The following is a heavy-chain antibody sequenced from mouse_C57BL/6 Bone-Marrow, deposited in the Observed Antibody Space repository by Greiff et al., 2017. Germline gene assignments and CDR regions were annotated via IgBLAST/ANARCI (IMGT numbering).Heavy chain of an antibody. CDR2: IWSGGST. D-gene: IGHD1-1*01. CDR3: ARNSYYYGSSYPHWYFDV. Sequence: VKLQQSGPGLVQPSQSLSITCTVSGFSLTSYGVHWVRQSPGKGLEWLGVIWSGGSTDYNAAFISRLSISKDNSKSQVFFKMNSLQADDTAIYYCARNSYYYGSSYPHWYFDVWGTGTTVTVSS. V-gene: IGHV2-2*01. CDR1: GFSLTSYG. J-gene: IGHJ1*03.